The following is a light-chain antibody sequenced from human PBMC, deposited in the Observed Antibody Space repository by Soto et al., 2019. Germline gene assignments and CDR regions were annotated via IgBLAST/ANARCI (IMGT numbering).Light chain of an antibody. CDR1: QSISSW. V-gene: IGKV1-5*01. Sequence: DIQMTQYTSTLSSSVGARVTITCRASQSISSWLAWYQQKPGKAPKLLIYDASSLESGVPSRFSGSGSGTEFTLTISSLQPDDFATYYCQQYNSYSPWTFGQGAKVDIK. CDR3: QQYNSYSPWT. J-gene: IGKJ1*01. CDR2: DAS.